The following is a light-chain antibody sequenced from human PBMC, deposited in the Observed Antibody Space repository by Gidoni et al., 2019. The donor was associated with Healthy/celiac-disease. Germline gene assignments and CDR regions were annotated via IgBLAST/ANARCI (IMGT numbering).Light chain of an antibody. J-gene: IGKJ1*01. CDR3: QQYYSTWGPWT. Sequence: DIVMTQSPDSLAVSLGERATINCKSSQSVLYSSNNKNYLAWYQQKPGQPPKLLIYWASTRESGVPDRFSGSGSGTDFTLTISSLQAEDVAVYYCQQYYSTWGPWTFGQGTKVEIK. CDR2: WAS. CDR1: QSVLYSSNNKNY. V-gene: IGKV4-1*01.